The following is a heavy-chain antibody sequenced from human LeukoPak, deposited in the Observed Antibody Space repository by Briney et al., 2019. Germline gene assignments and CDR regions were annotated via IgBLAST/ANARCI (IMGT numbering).Heavy chain of an antibody. CDR1: GYSISSGYY. CDR2: IYHSGST. V-gene: IGHV4-38-2*01. Sequence: SETLSLTCAVSGYSISSGYYWGWIRQPPGKGLEWIGSIYHSGSTYYNPSLKSRVTISVDTSKNQFSLKLSSVTAADTAVYYCARHLGVHPCHFDYWGQGTLVTVSS. CDR3: ARHLGVHPCHFDY. D-gene: IGHD3-16*01. J-gene: IGHJ4*02.